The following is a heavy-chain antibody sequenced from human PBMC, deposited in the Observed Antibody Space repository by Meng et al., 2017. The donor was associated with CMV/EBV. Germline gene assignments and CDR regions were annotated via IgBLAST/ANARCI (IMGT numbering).Heavy chain of an antibody. CDR3: ARDHGVGATYYYYYGMDV. CDR1: GDSVSSNSAA. Sequence: SCAISGDSVSSNSAAWNWTRQSPSRGLEWLGRTYYRSKWYNDYAVSVKSRITINPDTSKNQFSLQLNSVTPEDTAVYYCARDHGVGATYYYYYGMDVWGQGTTVTVSS. V-gene: IGHV6-1*01. J-gene: IGHJ6*02. D-gene: IGHD1-26*01. CDR2: TYYRSKWYN.